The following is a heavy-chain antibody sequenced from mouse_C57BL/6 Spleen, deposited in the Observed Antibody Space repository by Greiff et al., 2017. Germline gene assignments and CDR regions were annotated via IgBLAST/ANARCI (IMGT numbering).Heavy chain of an antibody. CDR1: GYTFTSYW. CDR2: IHPNSGST. V-gene: IGHV1-64*01. Sequence: QVQLQQPGAELVKPGASVKLSCKASGYTFTSYWMHWVKQRPGQGLEWIGMIHPNSGSTNYNEKFKSKATLTVDKSSSTAYMQLSSLTSEDSAVYYCARHYGSSYLCAYWGQGTLVTVSA. D-gene: IGHD1-1*01. CDR3: ARHYGSSYLCAY. J-gene: IGHJ3*01.